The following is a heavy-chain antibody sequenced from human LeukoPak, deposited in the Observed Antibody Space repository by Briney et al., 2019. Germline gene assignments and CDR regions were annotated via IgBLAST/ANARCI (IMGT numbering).Heavy chain of an antibody. Sequence: SETLSLTCTVSGGSISSYYWSWLRQPPGKGLEWLGYIYYSGSTNYNPSLKSRVTISVDTSKNQFSLKLISVTAADTAVYYCARGGVFLDYWGQGTLVTVSS. CDR1: GGSISSYY. J-gene: IGHJ4*02. D-gene: IGHD3-16*01. CDR2: IYYSGST. V-gene: IGHV4-59*08. CDR3: ARGGVFLDY.